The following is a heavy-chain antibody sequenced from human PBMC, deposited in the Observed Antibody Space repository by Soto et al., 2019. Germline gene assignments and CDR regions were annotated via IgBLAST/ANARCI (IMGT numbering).Heavy chain of an antibody. CDR2: IYYSGST. D-gene: IGHD3-9*01. Sequence: SETLSLTCTVSGGSISSGDYYWSWIRQPPGKSLEWIGYIYYSGSTYYNPSLKSRVTISVDTSKNQFSLKLSSVTAADTAVYYCARADILTGYFSGHFDYWGQGTLVTVSS. CDR3: ARADILTGYFSGHFDY. J-gene: IGHJ4*02. V-gene: IGHV4-30-4*01. CDR1: GGSISSGDYY.